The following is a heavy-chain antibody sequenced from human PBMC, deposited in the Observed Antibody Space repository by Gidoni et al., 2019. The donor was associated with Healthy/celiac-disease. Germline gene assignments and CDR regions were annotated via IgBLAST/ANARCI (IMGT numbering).Heavy chain of an antibody. D-gene: IGHD2-21*01. CDR3: ARSELPYYMDV. CDR2: IYSGGST. V-gene: IGHV3-66*02. Sequence: DVQLLESVVGLVQPGGSLRLSCSASGFTVSSTYMSWVRQAPGKGLEWVSVIYSGGSTYYADYVKGRFTISRDNSKNTLYLQMNSLRAEDTAVYYCARSELPYYMDVWGKGTTVTVSS. J-gene: IGHJ6*03. CDR1: GFTVSSTY.